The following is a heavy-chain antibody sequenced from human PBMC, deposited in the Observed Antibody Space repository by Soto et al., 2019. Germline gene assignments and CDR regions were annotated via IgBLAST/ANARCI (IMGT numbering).Heavy chain of an antibody. CDR3: AREPYYDILTGYLGYHYYGMDV. V-gene: IGHV1-18*01. CDR1: GYTFTSYG. CDR2: ISAYNGNT. D-gene: IGHD3-9*01. J-gene: IGHJ6*02. Sequence: ASGKVSCKASGYTFTSYGISWGRQAPGQGLEGMGWISAYNGNTNYAQKLQGRVTMTTDTSTSTAYMELRSLRSDDTAVYYCAREPYYDILTGYLGYHYYGMDVWGQGTTVTVSS.